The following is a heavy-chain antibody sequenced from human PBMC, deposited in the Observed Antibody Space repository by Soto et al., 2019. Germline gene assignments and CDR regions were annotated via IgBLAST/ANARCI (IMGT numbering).Heavy chain of an antibody. D-gene: IGHD5-12*01. CDR2: IRSKPYGGAT. CDR3: TRAQWTPSGYDGKTDC. J-gene: IGHJ4*02. V-gene: IGHV3-49*03. Sequence: HPGGSLRLSCTASGFNFGDYAMSWFRQAPGKGLEWVGFIRSKPYGGATEYAASVKGRFTISRDDSKSIAYLQMNSLKTEDTAVYYCTRAQWTPSGYDGKTDCWGQGTLVTVSS. CDR1: GFNFGDYA.